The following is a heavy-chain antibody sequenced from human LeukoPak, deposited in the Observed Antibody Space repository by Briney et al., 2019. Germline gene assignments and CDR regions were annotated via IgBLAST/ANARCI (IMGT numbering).Heavy chain of an antibody. CDR2: MNPNSGNT. V-gene: IGHV1-8*01. CDR3: ARVPGPWDYYGSGHHFQH. Sequence: ASVKVSCKASGYTFTSYDINWVRQATGQGLEWMGWMNPNSGNTGYAQKFQGRVTMTRNTSISTAYMELSSLRSEDTAVYYCARVPGPWDYYGSGHHFQHWGQGTLATVSS. J-gene: IGHJ1*01. CDR1: GYTFTSYD. D-gene: IGHD3-10*01.